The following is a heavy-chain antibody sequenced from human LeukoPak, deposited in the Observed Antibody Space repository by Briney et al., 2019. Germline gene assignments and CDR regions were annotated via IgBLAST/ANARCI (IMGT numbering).Heavy chain of an antibody. J-gene: IGHJ4*02. CDR2: ITTSGTST. CDR1: GFTFSDYY. D-gene: IGHD2-21*01. V-gene: IGHV3-11*04. Sequence: GGSLRLSCAASGFTFSDYYISWIRQAPGKGLEWVSYITTSGTSTYYADSVRGRFTISRDNAKNSLYLQMNSLRAEDTAVYYCARDRGTYCGGDCSQYYFDYWGQGTLVTVPS. CDR3: ARDRGTYCGGDCSQYYFDY.